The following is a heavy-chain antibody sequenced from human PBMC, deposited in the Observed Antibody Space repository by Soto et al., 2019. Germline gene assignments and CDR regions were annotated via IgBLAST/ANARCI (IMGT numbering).Heavy chain of an antibody. V-gene: IGHV3-33*01. J-gene: IGHJ5*02. D-gene: IGHD3-10*01. CDR3: ARDLSKGFGWFDP. CDR2: IWYDGSNK. CDR1: GFTFSSYG. Sequence: QVQLVESGGGVVQPGRSLRLSCAASGFTFSSYGMHWVRQAPGKGLEWVAVIWYDGSNKYYADSVKGRFTISRDNSKNTLYLQMNSLRAEETAVYYCARDLSKGFGWFDPWGQGTLVTVSS.